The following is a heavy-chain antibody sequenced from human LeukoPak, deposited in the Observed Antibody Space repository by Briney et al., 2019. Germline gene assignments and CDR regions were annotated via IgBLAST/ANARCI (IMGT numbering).Heavy chain of an antibody. V-gene: IGHV4-34*01. Sequence: PSETLSLTCAVYGRSFSGYYWSWIRQPPGKGLEWIGEINHSGSTNYNPSLKSRVTISVDTSKNQFSLKLSSVTAADTAVYYCARGRDIVVVRVWFDPWGQGTLVTVSS. CDR1: GRSFSGYY. CDR3: ARGRDIVVVRVWFDP. D-gene: IGHD2-2*01. J-gene: IGHJ5*02. CDR2: INHSGST.